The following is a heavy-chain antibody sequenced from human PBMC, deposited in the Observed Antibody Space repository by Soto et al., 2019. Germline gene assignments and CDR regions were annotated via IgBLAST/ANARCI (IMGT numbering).Heavy chain of an antibody. CDR2: ISYDGSNK. J-gene: IGHJ5*02. D-gene: IGHD6-13*01. CDR1: GFTFSSYA. Sequence: QVQLVESGGGVVQPGRSLRLSCAASGFTFSSYAMHWVRQAPGKGLEWVAVISYDGSNKYYADSVKGRFTISRDNSKNTLYLQMNSLRAEDTAVYYCARSRQLADNWFDPWGQGTLVTVSS. V-gene: IGHV3-30-3*01. CDR3: ARSRQLADNWFDP.